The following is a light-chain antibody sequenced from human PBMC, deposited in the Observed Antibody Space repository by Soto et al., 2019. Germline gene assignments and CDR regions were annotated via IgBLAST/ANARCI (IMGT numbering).Light chain of an antibody. Sequence: DIQMTQSPSTLSASVGDRVTITCRASQSISGWLAWYQQKPGKAPKLLIFDASSLESGVPSRFSGSGSGTQFALSISSLQPDDFATYYCQQYDSYSLTFGGGTKVDIK. J-gene: IGKJ4*01. CDR3: QQYDSYSLT. CDR1: QSISGW. CDR2: DAS. V-gene: IGKV1-5*01.